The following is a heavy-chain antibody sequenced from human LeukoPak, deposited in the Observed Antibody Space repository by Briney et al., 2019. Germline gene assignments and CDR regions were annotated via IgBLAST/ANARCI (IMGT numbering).Heavy chain of an antibody. J-gene: IGHJ1*01. D-gene: IGHD6-13*01. CDR1: GFTFSSYG. V-gene: IGHV3-30*03. CDR2: ISDDGSNK. CDR3: ATAAPPGIAAAGTRTEYFQH. Sequence: GGCLRLSSAASGFTFSSYGMHSGRQAPGKGLEGVAGISDDGSNKYYADSSKGRFTISRDNSKNRLYLQMNSLRAEATAAYYCATAAPPGIAAAGTRTEYFQHWGQGTLVTVSS.